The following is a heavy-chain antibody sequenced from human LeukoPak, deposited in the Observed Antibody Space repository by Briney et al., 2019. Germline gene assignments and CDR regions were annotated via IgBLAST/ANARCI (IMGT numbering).Heavy chain of an antibody. Sequence: KTSETLSLTCAVYGGSFSGYYWSWIRQPPGKGLEWIGEINHSGSTNYNPSLKSRVTISVDTSKNQFSLKLSSVTAADTAVYYCARGDHLTTFEYYDILTGYYAFDYWGQGTLVTVSS. J-gene: IGHJ4*02. CDR3: ARGDHLTTFEYYDILTGYYAFDY. V-gene: IGHV4-34*01. D-gene: IGHD3-9*01. CDR2: INHSGST. CDR1: GGSFSGYY.